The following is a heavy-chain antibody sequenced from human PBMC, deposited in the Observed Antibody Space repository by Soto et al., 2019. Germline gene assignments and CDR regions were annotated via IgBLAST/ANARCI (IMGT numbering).Heavy chain of an antibody. CDR1: GFTFSRFS. V-gene: IGHV3-30-3*01. CDR2: ISYDGNNK. CDR3: ARDHGMFLSYYYYGMDV. D-gene: IGHD3-10*02. J-gene: IGHJ6*02. Sequence: PGGSLRLSCAASGFTFSRFSMHWVRQAPGKGLAWVAVISYDGNNKHFAGSVKGRFSISRDDPKNTVYLEMNNLRGDDSAVYYCARDHGMFLSYYYYGMDVWGQGTTVTVSS.